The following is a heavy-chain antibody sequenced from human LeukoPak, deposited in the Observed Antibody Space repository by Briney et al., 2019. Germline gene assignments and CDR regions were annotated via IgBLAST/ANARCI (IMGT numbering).Heavy chain of an antibody. D-gene: IGHD3-10*01. CDR3: ARDFGYYYGSGSYYPRAFPFDY. Sequence: GASVKVSCKASGYTFTSYGISWVRQAPGQGLEWMGWISAYNGNTNYAQKLQGRVTMTTDTSTSTAYMELRSLRSDDTAVYYCARDFGYYYGSGSYYPRAFPFDYWGQGTLVTVSS. CDR1: GYTFTSYG. J-gene: IGHJ4*02. V-gene: IGHV1-18*01. CDR2: ISAYNGNT.